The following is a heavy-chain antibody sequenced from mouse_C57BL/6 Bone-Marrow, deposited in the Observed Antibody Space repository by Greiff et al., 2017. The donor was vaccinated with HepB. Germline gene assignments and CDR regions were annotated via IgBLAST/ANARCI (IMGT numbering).Heavy chain of an antibody. CDR3: ARGGAAFYYGNSWFAY. D-gene: IGHD2-1*01. V-gene: IGHV1-22*01. CDR1: GYTFTDYN. Sequence: VQLKESGPELVKPGASVKMSCKASGYTFTDYNMHWVKQSHGKSLEWIGYINPNNGGTSYNQKFKGKATLTVNKSSSTAYMELRSLTSEDSAVYYCARGGAAFYYGNSWFAYWGQGTLVTVSA. CDR2: INPNNGGT. J-gene: IGHJ3*01.